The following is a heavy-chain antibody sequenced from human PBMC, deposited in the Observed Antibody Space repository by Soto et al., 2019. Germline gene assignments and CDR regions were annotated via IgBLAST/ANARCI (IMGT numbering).Heavy chain of an antibody. Sequence: ASVKVSCKASGYTFIGYYMRWVRQAPGQGLEWMGWINPNSGGTNYAQKFQGWVTMTRDTSISTAYMELSRLRSDDTAVYYCARDTLNCSGGSCSSQYYYYGMDVWGQGTTVTVSS. J-gene: IGHJ6*02. CDR3: ARDTLNCSGGSCSSQYYYYGMDV. CDR2: INPNSGGT. V-gene: IGHV1-2*04. CDR1: GYTFIGYY. D-gene: IGHD2-15*01.